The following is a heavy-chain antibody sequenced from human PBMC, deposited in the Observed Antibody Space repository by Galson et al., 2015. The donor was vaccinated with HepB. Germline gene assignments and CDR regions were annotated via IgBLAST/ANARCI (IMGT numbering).Heavy chain of an antibody. CDR1: VGALSTYW. V-gene: IGHV4-4*07. J-gene: IGHJ2*01. D-gene: IGHD6-19*01. CDR3: ARGRIAVAGTGYWYFDL. CDR2: IYSSGST. Sequence: ETLCVAYTVSVGALSTYWWSWLRQPAVNGLEWIGRIYSSGSTKDNPSLKSRVTMSLDTSKNQFSLKLNSVTAADTAVYYCARGRIAVAGTGYWYFDLWGRGTLVTVSS.